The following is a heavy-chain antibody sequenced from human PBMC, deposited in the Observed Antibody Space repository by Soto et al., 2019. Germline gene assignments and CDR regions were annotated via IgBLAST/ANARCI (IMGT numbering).Heavy chain of an antibody. CDR3: AKDSAGGGSPFDY. CDR2: ISYDGSNK. Sequence: QVQLVESGGGVVQPGRSMRLSCAASGFTFSNYGMLWVRQAPGKGLEWVAIISYDGSNKYYADSVKGRFTISRDNSKNTLYLEMNRLRPERTAGYYLAKDSAGGGSPFDYWGQGTLVTVSS. D-gene: IGHD3-16*01. V-gene: IGHV3-30*18. CDR1: GFTFSNYG. J-gene: IGHJ4*02.